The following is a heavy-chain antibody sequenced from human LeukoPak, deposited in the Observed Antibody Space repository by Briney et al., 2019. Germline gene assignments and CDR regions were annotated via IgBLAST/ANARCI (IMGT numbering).Heavy chain of an antibody. D-gene: IGHD3-10*01. Sequence: GASVKVSCKASGYTFTSYDINWVRQATGQGLEWMGWMNPNSGNTGYAQKFQGRVTMTRNTSISTAYMELSSLRPEDTAVYYCARESDSGSSFDYWGQGTLVTVSS. V-gene: IGHV1-8*01. J-gene: IGHJ4*02. CDR1: GYTFTSYD. CDR3: ARESDSGSSFDY. CDR2: MNPNSGNT.